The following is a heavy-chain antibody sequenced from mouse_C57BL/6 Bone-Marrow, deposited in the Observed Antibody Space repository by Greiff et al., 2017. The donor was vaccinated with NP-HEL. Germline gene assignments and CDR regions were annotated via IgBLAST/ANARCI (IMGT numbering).Heavy chain of an antibody. V-gene: IGHV1-69*01. CDR1: GYTFTSYW. CDR3: ARWGSYWYFDV. CDR2: IDPSDSYT. Sequence: QVQLQQSGAELVMPGASVKLSCKASGYTFTSYWMHWVKQSTGQGLEWIGEIDPSDSYTNYNQKFKGKSTLTVDKSSSTAYMQLSSLTSEDSAVYYCARWGSYWYFDVWGTGTTVTVSS. J-gene: IGHJ1*03.